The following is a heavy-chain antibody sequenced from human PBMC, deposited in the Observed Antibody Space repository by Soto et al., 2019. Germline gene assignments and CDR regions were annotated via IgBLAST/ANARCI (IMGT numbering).Heavy chain of an antibody. Sequence: QVQLQESGPGLVKPSQTLSLTCTVSGGSISDGYYWSWIRQHPGKGLEWIWSISDSGSTSYNPSLKRRLTISVDTSKNQFSLNLSSVTAADKAVYYCARRDRSGYSYWLDTWGQGTLVTVSS. D-gene: IGHD3-22*01. CDR1: GGSISDGYY. CDR2: ISDSGST. V-gene: IGHV4-31*03. J-gene: IGHJ5*02. CDR3: ARRDRSGYSYWLDT.